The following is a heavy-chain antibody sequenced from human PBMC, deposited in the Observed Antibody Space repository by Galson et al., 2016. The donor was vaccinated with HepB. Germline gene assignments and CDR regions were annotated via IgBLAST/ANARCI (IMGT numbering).Heavy chain of an antibody. CDR1: GFTFSSYA. J-gene: IGHJ4*02. Sequence: YLRLSCAASGFTFSSYAMTWVRQAPGRGLAWVSTISGSGDETNYADPVKGRFTFSRDNSKNTLYLQMTSLRAEDTAVYYCARHPHALDFWGQGTLVTVSS. CDR2: ISGSGDET. V-gene: IGHV3-23*01. CDR3: ARHPHALDF.